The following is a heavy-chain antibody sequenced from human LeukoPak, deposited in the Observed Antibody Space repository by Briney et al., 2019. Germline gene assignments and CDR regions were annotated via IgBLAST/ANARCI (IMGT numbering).Heavy chain of an antibody. J-gene: IGHJ3*02. CDR2: IYYSGST. Sequence: SETLSLTCTVSGGSISSYYWSWIRQPPGKGLEWIGYIYYSGSTYYNPSLKSRVTISVDTSKNQFSLELTSVTAADTAVYYCARDPGYYGSGTRGAFDIWGQGTMVTVSS. D-gene: IGHD3-10*01. CDR3: ARDPGYYGSGTRGAFDI. CDR1: GGSISSYY. V-gene: IGHV4-59*12.